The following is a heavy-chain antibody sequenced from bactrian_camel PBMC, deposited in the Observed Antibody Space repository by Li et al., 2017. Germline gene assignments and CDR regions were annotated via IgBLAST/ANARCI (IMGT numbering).Heavy chain of an antibody. Sequence: HVQLVESGGGSVQAGETLTLSCTASGFTFADLQMAWYRQAPGSECELVSSIKPHGSTYYADSVKGRFTISQDNGKNTVYLQTGRLKPQDTAVYYCASHSPAVLLLRLPSCQDNNGRWGQGTQVTVS. CDR2: IKPHGST. CDR1: GFTFADLQ. J-gene: IGHJ4*01. CDR3: ASHSPAVLLLRLPSCQDNNGR. V-gene: IGHV3S63*01. D-gene: IGHD1*01.